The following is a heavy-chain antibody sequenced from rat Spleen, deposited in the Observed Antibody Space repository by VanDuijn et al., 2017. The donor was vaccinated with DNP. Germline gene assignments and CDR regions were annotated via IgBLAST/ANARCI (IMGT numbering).Heavy chain of an antibody. V-gene: IGHV5-31*01. J-gene: IGHJ2*01. CDR3: ARDAGGPFDY. Sequence: EVQLVESGGGLVQPGRSLKLSCVASGFTFSNYWMTWIRQVPGKGLEWVASITNGGGNTYYPDSVKGRFTISRDNAKNILYLQMNSLMSEDSATYYCARDAGGPFDYWGQGVMVTVSS. CDR2: ITNGGGNT. D-gene: IGHD1-11*01. CDR1: GFTFSNYW.